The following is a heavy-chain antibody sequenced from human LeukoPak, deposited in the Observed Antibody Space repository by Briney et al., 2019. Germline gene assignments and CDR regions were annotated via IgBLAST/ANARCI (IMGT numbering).Heavy chain of an antibody. Sequence: SETLSLTCTVSDGSISSYYWSWIRQPPGKGLEWIGYIYYSGSTNYNPSLKSRVTISVDTSKNQFSLKLSSVTAADTAVYYCARGSGRESLDYWGQGTLVTVSS. CDR1: DGSISSYY. CDR3: ARGSGRESLDY. CDR2: IYYSGST. V-gene: IGHV4-59*01. D-gene: IGHD3-3*01. J-gene: IGHJ4*02.